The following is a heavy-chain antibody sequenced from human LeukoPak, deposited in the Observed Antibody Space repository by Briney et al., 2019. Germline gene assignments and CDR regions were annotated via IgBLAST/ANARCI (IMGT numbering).Heavy chain of an antibody. Sequence: SVKVSCKASGGTFSSYAISWVRQAPGQGLEWMGGIIPIFGTANYAQKFQGGVTITADESTSTAYMELSSLRSEDTAVYYCARDGYNSYSFDIWGQGTMVTVSS. J-gene: IGHJ3*02. CDR1: GGTFSSYA. CDR3: ARDGYNSYSFDI. CDR2: IIPIFGTA. D-gene: IGHD5-24*01. V-gene: IGHV1-69*01.